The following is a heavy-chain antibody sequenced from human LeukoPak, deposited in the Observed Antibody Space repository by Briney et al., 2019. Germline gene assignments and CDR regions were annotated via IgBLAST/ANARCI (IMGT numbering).Heavy chain of an antibody. CDR2: ISGSGGST. Sequence: GGSLRLSCAASGFTFSNAWMSWVRQAPGKGLEWVSAISGSGGSTYYADSVKGRFTISRDNSKNTLYLQMNSLKTEDTAVYHCTRDRGAYNLYDYWGQGTLVTVSS. D-gene: IGHD1-1*01. J-gene: IGHJ4*02. V-gene: IGHV3-23*01. CDR3: TRDRGAYNLYDY. CDR1: GFTFSNAW.